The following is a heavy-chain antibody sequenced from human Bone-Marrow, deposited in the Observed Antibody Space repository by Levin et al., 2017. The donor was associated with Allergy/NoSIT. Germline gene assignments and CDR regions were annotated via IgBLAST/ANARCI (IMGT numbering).Heavy chain of an antibody. D-gene: IGHD2-8*01. CDR3: ARAYCTNAVCYRANYYFDY. Sequence: SQTLSLTCAVSGDSISSGGYSWSWIRQPPGKGLEWIGYIYHTGDTFYNPSLESRVTISVDRSKNLFSLKLSSVTAADTAVYFCARAYCTNAVCYRANYYFDYWGQGTRVTVSS. V-gene: IGHV4-30-2*01. CDR2: IYHTGDT. CDR1: GDSISSGGYS. J-gene: IGHJ4*02.